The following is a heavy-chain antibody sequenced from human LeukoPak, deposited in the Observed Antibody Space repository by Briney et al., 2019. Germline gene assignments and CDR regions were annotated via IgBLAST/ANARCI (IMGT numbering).Heavy chain of an antibody. Sequence: GESLKISCKGSGYSFTSYWIGWVRQVPGKGLEWMGIIWPDDSDKRYSPSFQGQVTIPADKSISTAYLQWSSLKASDTAMYYCARQGKDGYRVVDYWGQGTLVTVSS. J-gene: IGHJ4*02. D-gene: IGHD5-24*01. CDR2: IWPDDSDK. V-gene: IGHV5-51*01. CDR3: ARQGKDGYRVVDY. CDR1: GYSFTSYW.